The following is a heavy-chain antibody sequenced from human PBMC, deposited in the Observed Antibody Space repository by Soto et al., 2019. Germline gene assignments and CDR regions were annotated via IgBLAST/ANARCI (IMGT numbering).Heavy chain of an antibody. J-gene: IGHJ4*02. D-gene: IGHD6-19*01. CDR2: IYHSGST. CDR3: ARGRSGWWIDY. CDR1: GGSISSGGYS. V-gene: IGHV4-30-2*01. Sequence: QLQLQESGSGLVKPSQTLSLTCAVSGGSISSGGYSWSWIRQPPGKGLEYIGYIYHSGSTYYNPSLESRGTISVDRSKNQYSLQLRSVTAADTAVYSGARGRSGWWIDYWGQGTLVSVSS.